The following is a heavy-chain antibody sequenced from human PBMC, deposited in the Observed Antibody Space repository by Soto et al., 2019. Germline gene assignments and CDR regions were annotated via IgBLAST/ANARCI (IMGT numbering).Heavy chain of an antibody. CDR2: ISYDGSNK. V-gene: IGHV3-30-3*01. CDR1: GFTFSSYA. D-gene: IGHD2-21*02. J-gene: IGHJ4*02. Sequence: QVQLVESGGGVVQPGRSLRLSCAASGFTFSSYAMHWVRQAPGKGLEWVAVISYDGSNKYYADSVKGRFTISRDNSKNTLYLQMNSLRAEDTAVYYCARDGVAYCGGDCPSPDYWGQGTLVTVSS. CDR3: ARDGVAYCGGDCPSPDY.